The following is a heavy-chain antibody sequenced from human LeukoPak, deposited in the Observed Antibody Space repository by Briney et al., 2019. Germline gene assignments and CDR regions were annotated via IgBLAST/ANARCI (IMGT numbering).Heavy chain of an antibody. CDR1: GGSISSGGYS. Sequence: TSQTLSLTCAVSGGSISSGGYSWSWIRQPPGKGLEWIGYINHSGSTNYNPSLKSRVTISVDTSKNQFSLKLSSVTAADTAVYYCARGPGGYCSGGSCPSSSSNWFDPWGQGTLVTVSS. CDR2: INHSGST. J-gene: IGHJ5*02. CDR3: ARGPGGYCSGGSCPSSSSNWFDP. D-gene: IGHD2-15*01. V-gene: IGHV4-30-2*01.